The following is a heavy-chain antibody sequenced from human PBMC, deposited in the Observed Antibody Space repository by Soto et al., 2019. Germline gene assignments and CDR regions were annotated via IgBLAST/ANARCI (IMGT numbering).Heavy chain of an antibody. CDR2: VHSGGGT. Sequence: SETLSLTCTVSGASIRSGDYYWGWIRQLPGKGLQWIGYVHSGGGTYYNPSLRSRVSISPDTSKNQFSLTLTSMTAADTAVFYCARYNFNSGDYSAFDYWGQGALVTVS. CDR1: GASIRSGDYY. J-gene: IGHJ4*02. D-gene: IGHD3-10*01. CDR3: ARYNFNSGDYSAFDY. V-gene: IGHV4-30-4*01.